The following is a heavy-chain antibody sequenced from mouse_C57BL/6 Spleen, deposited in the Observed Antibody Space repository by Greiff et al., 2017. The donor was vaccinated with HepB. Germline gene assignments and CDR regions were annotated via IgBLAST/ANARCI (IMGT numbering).Heavy chain of an antibody. CDR3: ARRTTVVAPYAMDY. J-gene: IGHJ4*01. Sequence: EVKLQESGPELVKPGASVKISCKASGYSFTGYYMNWVKQSPEKSLEWIGEINPSTGGTTYNQKFKAKATLTVDKSSSTAYMQLKSLKSEDSAVYYCARRTTVVAPYAMDYWGQGTSVTVSS. CDR2: INPSTGGT. V-gene: IGHV1-42*01. D-gene: IGHD1-1*01. CDR1: GYSFTGYY.